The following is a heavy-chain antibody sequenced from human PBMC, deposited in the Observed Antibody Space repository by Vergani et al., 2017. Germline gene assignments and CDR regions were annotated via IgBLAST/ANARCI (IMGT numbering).Heavy chain of an antibody. CDR1: GGSFSGYY. V-gene: IGHV4-34*01. CDR2: INHSGST. D-gene: IGHD1-14*01. J-gene: IGHJ3*01. Sequence: QVQLQQWGAGLLKPSETLSLTCAVYGGSFSGYYWSWIRQPPGKGLEWIGEINHSGSTNYNPSLKSRVTISVDTSKNQFSLRLTSATAADTAVYFCARDGMSPAEIDPKNAFHVWGQGTRVSV. CDR3: ARDGMSPAEIDPKNAFHV.